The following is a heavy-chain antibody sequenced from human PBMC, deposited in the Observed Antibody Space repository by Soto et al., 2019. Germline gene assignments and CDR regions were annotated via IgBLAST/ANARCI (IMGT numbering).Heavy chain of an antibody. D-gene: IGHD4-17*01. Sequence: SETLSLTCAVYGGSFSGYYWSWIRQPPGKGLEWIGEINHSGSTNYNPSLKSLVTISVDTSKNQFSLKLSPVTAADTAVYYCARCFMTTVTNRLDYWGQGTLVTVSS. CDR1: GGSFSGYY. CDR3: ARCFMTTVTNRLDY. CDR2: INHSGST. V-gene: IGHV4-34*01. J-gene: IGHJ4*02.